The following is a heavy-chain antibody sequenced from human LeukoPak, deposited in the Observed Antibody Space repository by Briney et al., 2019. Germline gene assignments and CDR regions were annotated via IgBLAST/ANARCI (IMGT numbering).Heavy chain of an antibody. V-gene: IGHV4-39*07. CDR3: ARALGAFDI. CDR2: IYHSGST. J-gene: IGHJ3*02. Sequence: SETLSLTCTVSGDSISSSRSYWGWIRQPPGKGLEWIGSIYHSGSTYYNPSLKSRVTISVDTSKDQFSLKLSSVTAADTAFYYCARALGAFDIWGQGTMVTVSS. CDR1: GDSISSSRSY.